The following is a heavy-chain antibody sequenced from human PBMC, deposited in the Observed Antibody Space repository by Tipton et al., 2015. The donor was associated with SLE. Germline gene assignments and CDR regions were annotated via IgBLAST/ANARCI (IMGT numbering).Heavy chain of an antibody. Sequence: TLSLTCTVSGGSISSYYWSWIRQSPGKGLEWIGYIYPSGSTSYNPSLESRLTISLDTSKNQFSLKVGSVTAADTAVYFWARRLIRDDAFDIWGQGTMVTVSS. J-gene: IGHJ3*02. CDR2: IYPSGST. CDR3: ARRLIRDDAFDI. CDR1: GGSISSYY. V-gene: IGHV4-4*09.